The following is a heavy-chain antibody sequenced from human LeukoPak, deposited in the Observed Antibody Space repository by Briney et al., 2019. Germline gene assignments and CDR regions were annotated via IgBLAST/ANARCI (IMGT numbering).Heavy chain of an antibody. CDR1: GYTFTGYY. D-gene: IGHD6-13*01. V-gene: IGHV1-2*02. J-gene: IGHJ5*02. CDR2: INPNSGGT. Sequence: GASVKVSCKASGYTFTGYYMHWVRQAPGQGLEWMGWINPNSGGTNYAQKFQGRVTMTRDTSISTAYMELSSLRSEDTAVYYCARAPGRIAAAGTGGNWFDPWGQGTLVTVSS. CDR3: ARAPGRIAAAGTGGNWFDP.